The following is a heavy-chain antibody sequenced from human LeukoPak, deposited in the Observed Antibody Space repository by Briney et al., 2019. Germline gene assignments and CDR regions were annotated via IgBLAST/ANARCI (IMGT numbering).Heavy chain of an antibody. CDR3: ARSYYDFWSGGIDV. Sequence: GGPLRLSCAASGFTFSSYSMNWVRPAPGEGLEWVSSIRSSSSYIYYADPEKGRFTICRDNAKNSLYLQMNSLRAEDTAVYYCARSYYDFWSGGIDVWGQGTTVTVSS. J-gene: IGHJ6*02. V-gene: IGHV3-21*01. CDR2: IRSSSSYI. D-gene: IGHD3-3*01. CDR1: GFTFSSYS.